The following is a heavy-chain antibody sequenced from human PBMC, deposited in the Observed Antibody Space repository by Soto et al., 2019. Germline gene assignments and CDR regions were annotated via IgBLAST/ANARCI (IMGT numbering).Heavy chain of an antibody. CDR1: GFTFDDNA. V-gene: IGHV3-9*01. CDR3: ARGGYYSSSWNNWFDP. J-gene: IGHJ5*02. Sequence: GGSLRLSCAVSGFTFDDNAMHWVRQAPEKGLEWVSGINWKSDIGYADSVKGRFTISRDNSKNTLYLQMNSLRAEDTAVYYCARGGYYSSSWNNWFDPWGQGTLVTVSS. CDR2: INWKSDI. D-gene: IGHD6-13*01.